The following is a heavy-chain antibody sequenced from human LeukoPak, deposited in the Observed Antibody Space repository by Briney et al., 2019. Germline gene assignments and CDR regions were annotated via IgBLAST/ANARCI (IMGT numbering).Heavy chain of an antibody. V-gene: IGHV4-4*07. J-gene: IGHJ6*02. CDR1: GGSIRSYY. Sequence: SKTLSLTCTVSGGSIRSYYWSWIRQPAGKGLEWIGRIYTSGNTNYNPSLKSRVTMSVDTSKNQFSLKLSSVTAADTAVYYCARDNGSGNYYYGMDVWGQGTTVTVSS. CDR2: IYTSGNT. D-gene: IGHD3-10*01. CDR3: ARDNGSGNYYYGMDV.